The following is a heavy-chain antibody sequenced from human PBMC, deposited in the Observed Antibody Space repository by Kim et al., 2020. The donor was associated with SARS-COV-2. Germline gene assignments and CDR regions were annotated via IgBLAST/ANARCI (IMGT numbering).Heavy chain of an antibody. D-gene: IGHD1-1*01. CDR3: ARQLERHDAFDI. Sequence: DYAVSVKSRITINPDTSKNQFSLQLNSVTPEDTAVYYCARQLERHDAFDIWGQGTMVTVSS. J-gene: IGHJ3*02. V-gene: IGHV6-1*01.